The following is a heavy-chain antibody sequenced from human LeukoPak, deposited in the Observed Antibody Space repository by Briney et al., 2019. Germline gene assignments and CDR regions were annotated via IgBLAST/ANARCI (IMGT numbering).Heavy chain of an antibody. D-gene: IGHD3-10*02. CDR2: IPYDVSNK. CDR3: AKEAVFTYVQSPLGH. Sequence: PGGSLRLSCAASGFTFSDYYMSWIRQAPGKGLDWVTFIPYDVSNKYYADSVKGRFTISRDNSKNTVYLQMNSLRAEDTAVYFCAKEAVFTYVQSPLGHWGQGTLVTVSS. V-gene: IGHV3-30*02. CDR1: GFTFSDYY. J-gene: IGHJ4*02.